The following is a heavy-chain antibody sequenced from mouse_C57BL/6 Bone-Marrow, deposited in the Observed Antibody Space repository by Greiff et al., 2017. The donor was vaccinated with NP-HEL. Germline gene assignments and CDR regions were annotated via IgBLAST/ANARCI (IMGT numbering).Heavy chain of an antibody. Sequence: QVQLQQSGPELVKPGASVKISCTASGYAFSSSWMNWVKQRPGKGLEWIGRIYPGDGDTNYNGKFKGQATLTADKSSSTAYMQLSSLTSEDSAVYFCARPDRVDYFDYWGQGTTLTVSS. D-gene: IGHD1-1*02. CDR2: IYPGDGDT. J-gene: IGHJ2*01. V-gene: IGHV1-82*01. CDR1: GYAFSSSW. CDR3: ARPDRVDYFDY.